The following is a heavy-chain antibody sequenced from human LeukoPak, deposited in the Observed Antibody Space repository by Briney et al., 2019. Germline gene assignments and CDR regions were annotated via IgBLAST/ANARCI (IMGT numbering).Heavy chain of an antibody. CDR3: AKASAAVVDNRYYFDY. CDR1: GFTFSSYA. J-gene: IGHJ4*02. Sequence: PGGSLRLSCAASGFTFSSYAMSWVRQAPGKGLEWVSGITWNSDTIAYADSVKGRFTISRDNAKNSLYLQMNSLRADDTALYYCAKASAAVVDNRYYFDYWGKGTLVTVSS. CDR2: ITWNSDTI. V-gene: IGHV3-9*01. D-gene: IGHD6-19*01.